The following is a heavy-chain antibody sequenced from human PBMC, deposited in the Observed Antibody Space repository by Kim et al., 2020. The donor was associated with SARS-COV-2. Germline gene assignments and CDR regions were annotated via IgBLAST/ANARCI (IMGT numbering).Heavy chain of an antibody. D-gene: IGHD3-10*01. J-gene: IGHJ2*01. Sequence: SVKVSCKASGGTFSSYAISWVRQAPGQGLEWMGGIIPIFGTANYAQKFQGRVTITADESTSTAYMELSSLRSEDTAVYYCASRGSGSYYKSGKLHPYWYFDLWGRGTLVTVSS. CDR1: GGTFSSYA. CDR3: ASRGSGSYYKSGKLHPYWYFDL. V-gene: IGHV1-69*13. CDR2: IIPIFGTA.